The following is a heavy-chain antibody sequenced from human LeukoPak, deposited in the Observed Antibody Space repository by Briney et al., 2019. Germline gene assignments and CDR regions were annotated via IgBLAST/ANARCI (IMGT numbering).Heavy chain of an antibody. CDR1: GGSISSSSYY. CDR2: IYYSGST. D-gene: IGHD1-26*01. Sequence: PSETLSLTCTVSGGSISSSSYYWGWIRQPPGKGLEWIGSIYYSGSTYYNPSLKSRVTISVDTSKNQFSLKLSSVTAADTAVYYCARHLRWELPEVPFDYWGQGTLVTVSS. J-gene: IGHJ4*02. CDR3: ARHLRWELPEVPFDY. V-gene: IGHV4-39*01.